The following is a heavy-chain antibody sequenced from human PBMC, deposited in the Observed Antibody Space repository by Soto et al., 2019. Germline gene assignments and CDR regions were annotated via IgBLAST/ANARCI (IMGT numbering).Heavy chain of an antibody. CDR2: IYYSGSS. V-gene: IGHV4-59*01. Sequence: QVQLQESGPGLVKPSETLSLTCTVSGGSISSYYWSWIRQPPGKGLEWIGYIYYSGSSNYNPSLKSRVPISVDTSKNQFSLKLSSVTAADTAVYYWARAMWYNWNYIPKYYFDYWGKGTLVTVSS. D-gene: IGHD1-7*01. CDR1: GGSISSYY. CDR3: ARAMWYNWNYIPKYYFDY. J-gene: IGHJ4*02.